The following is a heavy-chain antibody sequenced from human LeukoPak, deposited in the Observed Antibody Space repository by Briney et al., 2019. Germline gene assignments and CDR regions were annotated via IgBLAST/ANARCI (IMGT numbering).Heavy chain of an antibody. CDR1: GFTLSSYA. J-gene: IGHJ5*02. V-gene: IGHV3-64D*06. CDR2: ISSNGGST. Sequence: PGGSLRLSCSASGFTLSSYAMHSVRQAPGKGLEYVSAISSNGGSTYYADSVKGRFTISRDNSKNTLYLQMSSLRAEDTAAYYCVKEGGDILTGLNWFDPWGQGTLVTVSS. D-gene: IGHD3-9*01. CDR3: VKEGGDILTGLNWFDP.